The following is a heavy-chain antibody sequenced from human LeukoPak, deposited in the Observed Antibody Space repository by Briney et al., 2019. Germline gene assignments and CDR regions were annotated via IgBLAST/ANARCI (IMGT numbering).Heavy chain of an antibody. J-gene: IGHJ4*02. Sequence: GGSLKISCKGSGYSFTSYWIGWVRQMPGEGLGWMGIIYPGDSDTRYSPSFQGQVTISADKSISTAYLQWSSLKASDTAMYYCARLREVRGSYVDYWGQGTLVTVSS. CDR1: GYSFTSYW. V-gene: IGHV5-51*01. CDR3: ARLREVRGSYVDY. D-gene: IGHD1-26*01. CDR2: IYPGDSDT.